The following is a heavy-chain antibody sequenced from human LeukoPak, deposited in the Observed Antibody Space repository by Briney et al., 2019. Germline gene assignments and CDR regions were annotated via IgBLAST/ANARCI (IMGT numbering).Heavy chain of an antibody. D-gene: IGHD3/OR15-3a*01. CDR3: ASWTTHGPEGYWYFDL. V-gene: IGHV1-69*13. J-gene: IGHJ2*01. Sequence: APVKVSCRASGGTFSSYAISWVRQAPGQGLEWMGGIIPIFGTANYAQKFQGRVTITADESTSTAYMELSSLRSEDTAVYYCASWTTHGPEGYWYFDLWGRGTLVTVSS. CDR2: IIPIFGTA. CDR1: GGTFSSYA.